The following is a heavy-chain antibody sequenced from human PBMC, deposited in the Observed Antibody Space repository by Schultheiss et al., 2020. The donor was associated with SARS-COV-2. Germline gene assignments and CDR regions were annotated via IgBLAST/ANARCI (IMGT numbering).Heavy chain of an antibody. Sequence: ASVKVSCKASGYTFTGYYIHWVRQAPGQGLEWMGWISAYNGNTNYAQKLQGRVTITADESTITAYMELSSLRSEDTAVYYCARDNTYYGPMDVWGQGTTVTVSS. V-gene: IGHV1-18*04. D-gene: IGHD3-10*01. J-gene: IGHJ6*02. CDR1: GYTFTGYY. CDR3: ARDNTYYGPMDV. CDR2: ISAYNGNT.